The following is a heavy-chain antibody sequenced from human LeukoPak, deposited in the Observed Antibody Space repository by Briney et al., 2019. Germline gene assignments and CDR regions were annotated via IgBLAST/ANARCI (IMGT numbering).Heavy chain of an antibody. J-gene: IGHJ4*02. V-gene: IGHV3-23*01. Sequence: GGSLRLSCVTSGFTFSSCVMAWVRQAPGKGLELVSSISASRHSPYYANSVKGRFTISRDNSMKTLSLQMNSLRADDPAVYYCVKRDCTSTHCYGFDYWGQGTLVTVSS. CDR1: GFTFSSCV. CDR2: ISASRHSP. CDR3: VKRDCTSTHCYGFDY. D-gene: IGHD2-2*01.